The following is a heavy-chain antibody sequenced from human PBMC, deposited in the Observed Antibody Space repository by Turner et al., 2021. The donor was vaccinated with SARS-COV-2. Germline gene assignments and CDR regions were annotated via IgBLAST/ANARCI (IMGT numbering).Heavy chain of an antibody. CDR1: GFSFSNYS. CDR3: ARSRDGYIHS. J-gene: IGHJ4*02. CDR2: ISSNSEYI. D-gene: IGHD2-2*01. V-gene: IGHV3-21*01. Sequence: EVQLVESGGGLVKPGGSLRLSCAASGFSFSNYSLNWVRQAPGKGLEWVSSISSNSEYIYHAGSVKGRFTIFRDNAKNSLFLQMDSLRGEDTAVYYCARSRDGYIHSWGQGTLVIVSS.